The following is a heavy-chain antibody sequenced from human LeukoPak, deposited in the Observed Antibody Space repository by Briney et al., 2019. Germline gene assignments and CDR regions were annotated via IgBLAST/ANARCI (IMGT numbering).Heavy chain of an antibody. CDR3: ASLSIVGAGFDY. Sequence: GGSLRLSCAASGFTVSSKYMSWVRQAPGKGLEWVSVIFSGDNTYYADSVKGRFTISRDNAKNSLYLQMNSLRAEDTAVYYCASLSIVGAGFDYWGQGTLVTVSS. J-gene: IGHJ4*02. D-gene: IGHD1-26*01. CDR1: GFTVSSKY. V-gene: IGHV3-66*01. CDR2: IFSGDNT.